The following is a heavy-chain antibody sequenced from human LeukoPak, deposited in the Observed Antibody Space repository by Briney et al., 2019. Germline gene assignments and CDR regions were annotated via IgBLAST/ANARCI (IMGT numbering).Heavy chain of an antibody. CDR1: GGSFSGYH. D-gene: IGHD3-16*02. V-gene: IGHV4-34*01. CDR2: INHSGST. Sequence: PSETLSLTCAVYGGSFSGYHWSWIRQPPGKGLEWIGEINHSGSTNYNPSLKSRVTISVDTSKNQFSLKLSSVTAADTAVYYCARGVYYDYVWGSYRYPYFDYWGQGTLVTVSS. J-gene: IGHJ4*02. CDR3: ARGVYYDYVWGSYRYPYFDY.